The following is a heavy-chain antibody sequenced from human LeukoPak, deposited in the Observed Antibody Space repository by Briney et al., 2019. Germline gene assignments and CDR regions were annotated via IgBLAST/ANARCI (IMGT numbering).Heavy chain of an antibody. CDR2: INHSGST. CDR3: ARATRITMVRGVLIPFDY. J-gene: IGHJ4*02. CDR1: GGSFSGYY. D-gene: IGHD3-10*01. Sequence: PSETLSLTCAVYGGSFSGYYWSWIRQPPGKGLEWIGEINHSGSTNYNPSLKSRVTISVDTSKNQFSLKLSSVTAADTAVYYCARATRITMVRGVLIPFDYWGQGTLVTVSS. V-gene: IGHV4-34*01.